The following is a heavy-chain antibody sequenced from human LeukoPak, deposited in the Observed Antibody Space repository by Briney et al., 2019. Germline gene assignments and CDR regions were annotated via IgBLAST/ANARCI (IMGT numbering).Heavy chain of an antibody. CDR1: GYTFTSYD. D-gene: IGHD2-15*01. CDR2: MNPNSGNT. CDR3: ARGRYCSGGSCYSNDY. J-gene: IGHJ4*02. Sequence: EASVKVSCKASGYTFTSYDINWVRQATGQGLEWMGWMNPNSGNTGYAQKFQGRVTMTRNTSISTAYMELSSLGSEDTAVYYCARGRYCSGGSCYSNDYWGQGTLVTVSS. V-gene: IGHV1-8*01.